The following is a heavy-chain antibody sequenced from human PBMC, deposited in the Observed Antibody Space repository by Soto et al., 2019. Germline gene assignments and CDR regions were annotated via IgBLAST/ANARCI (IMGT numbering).Heavy chain of an antibody. CDR1: GFTVSGDH. CDR3: AREPAGFDI. CDR2: IYYGGTT. Sequence: WRSLLLPCASSGFTVSGDHMSWVRQAPGKGPEWVSVIYYGGTTYYADSVQGRFTISRDKSKNTLYLQMNDLRADDTAVYYCAREPAGFDIWGQGTMVTVSS. V-gene: IGHV3-53*01. J-gene: IGHJ3*02.